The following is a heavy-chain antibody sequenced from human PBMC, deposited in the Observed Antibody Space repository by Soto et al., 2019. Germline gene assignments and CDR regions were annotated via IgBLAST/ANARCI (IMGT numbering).Heavy chain of an antibody. V-gene: IGHV1-69*06. CDR3: QLRSVHFDDGGFPSFYYGLDV. D-gene: IGHD2-15*01. J-gene: IGHJ6*02. Sequence: VQLLQSGAEVKKPGSSVKVSCEASGGNFNNYTISWVRQAPGHGLEWMGGFIPLFFTASYSQTFQGRVTITADRSTSSVYMELSSLRYEDTGVYYCQLRSVHFDDGGFPSFYYGLDVWGQGTTVTVS. CDR1: GGNFNNYT. CDR2: FIPLFFTA.